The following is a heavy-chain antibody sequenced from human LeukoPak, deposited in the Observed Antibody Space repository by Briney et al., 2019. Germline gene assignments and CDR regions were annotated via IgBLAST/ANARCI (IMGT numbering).Heavy chain of an antibody. V-gene: IGHV4-30-2*01. CDR3: ARVPTPYYAWTNWIDY. CDR1: GGSISSGGYY. CDR2: IYHSGST. J-gene: IGHJ4*02. Sequence: PSETLSLTCTVSGGSISSGGYYWSWIRQPPGKGLEWIGYIYHSGSTYYNPSLKSRVTISVDRSKNQFSLKLSSVTAADTAVYYCARVPTPYYAWTNWIDYWGQGTLVTVSS. D-gene: IGHD3-22*01.